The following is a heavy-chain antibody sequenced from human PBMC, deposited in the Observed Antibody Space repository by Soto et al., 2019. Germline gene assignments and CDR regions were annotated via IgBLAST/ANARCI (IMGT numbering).Heavy chain of an antibody. CDR3: AKDRPGSCCEHPYDY. Sequence: SETPSLTCAVYGGSFSGYYWSWIRQPPGKGLEWIGEINHSGSTNYNPSLKSRVTISVDTSKNTLYLQMNSLRAEDTAVYYCAKDRPGSCCEHPYDYCGQGTLVTVSS. J-gene: IGHJ4*02. CDR2: INHSGST. D-gene: IGHD2-21*01. V-gene: IGHV4-34*01. CDR1: GGSFSGYY.